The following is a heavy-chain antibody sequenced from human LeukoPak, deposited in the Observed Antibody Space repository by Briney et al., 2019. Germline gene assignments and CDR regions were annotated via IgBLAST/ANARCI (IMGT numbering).Heavy chain of an antibody. Sequence: ASVEVSCKDSGYTFTDQYLHWLRQAPAQGLEGMGWINPNSGGTNYSHKFQGRVIMTRDTYISTAYMELRWMRSDDAAGYDCANGSATYSPDYWGQGTPATVSS. CDR1: GYTFTDQY. CDR2: INPNSGGT. V-gene: IGHV1-2*02. D-gene: IGHD3-10*01. J-gene: IGHJ4*02. CDR3: ANGSATYSPDY.